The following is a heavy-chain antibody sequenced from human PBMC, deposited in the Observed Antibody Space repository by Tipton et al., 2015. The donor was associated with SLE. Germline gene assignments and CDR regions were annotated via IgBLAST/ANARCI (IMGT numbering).Heavy chain of an antibody. CDR1: GFTFSDYY. Sequence: SLRLSCAASGFTFSDYYMSWIRQAPGKGLEWVSVIYSGGSTYYADSVKGRFTISRDNSKNTLYLQMNSLRAEDTAVYYCAREARGIVATSWGQGTLVTVSS. V-gene: IGHV3-66*01. CDR2: IYSGGST. J-gene: IGHJ4*02. D-gene: IGHD5-12*01. CDR3: AREARGIVATS.